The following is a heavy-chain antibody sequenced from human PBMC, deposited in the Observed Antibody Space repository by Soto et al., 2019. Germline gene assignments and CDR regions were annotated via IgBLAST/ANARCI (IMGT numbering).Heavy chain of an antibody. D-gene: IGHD6-13*01. CDR1: GYTFTGYY. CDR2: ISAYNGNT. CDR3: ARDRQQLNWFDP. Sequence: ASVKVSCKASGYTFTGYYIHWVRQAPGQGLEWMGWISAYNGNTNYAQKFQGRVTITRDTSASTAYMELSSLRSEDTAVYYCARDRQQLNWFDPWGQGTLVTVSS. V-gene: IGHV1-18*04. J-gene: IGHJ5*02.